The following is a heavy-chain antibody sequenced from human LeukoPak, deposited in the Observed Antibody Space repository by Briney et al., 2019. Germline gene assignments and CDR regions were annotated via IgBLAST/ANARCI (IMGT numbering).Heavy chain of an antibody. CDR3: AIDHVVIPLDY. J-gene: IGHJ4*02. D-gene: IGHD3-22*01. V-gene: IGHV3-30*03. CDR2: ISYDGSNK. Sequence: GGSLRLSCAASGFTFSSYGMHWVRQAPGKGLEWVAVISYDGSNKHYADSVKGRFTISRDNSKNTLYLQMNSLRPEDTAVYYCAIDHVVIPLDYWGQGTLVTVSS. CDR1: GFTFSSYG.